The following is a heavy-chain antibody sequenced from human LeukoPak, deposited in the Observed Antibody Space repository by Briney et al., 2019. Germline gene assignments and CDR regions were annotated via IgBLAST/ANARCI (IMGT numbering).Heavy chain of an antibody. D-gene: IGHD3-10*01. Sequence: GGSLRLSCAASGFTFSNHGMSWVRQASGKGLEWVSAVSDSGSDTYYADSVKGRFTVSRDNSKNTLYLQMNSLRAEDTAVYYCAKDLGDTMVRGVIISYYYYYMDVWGKGTTVTVSS. V-gene: IGHV3-23*01. CDR1: GFTFSNHG. CDR2: VSDSGSDT. J-gene: IGHJ6*03. CDR3: AKDLGDTMVRGVIISYYYYYMDV.